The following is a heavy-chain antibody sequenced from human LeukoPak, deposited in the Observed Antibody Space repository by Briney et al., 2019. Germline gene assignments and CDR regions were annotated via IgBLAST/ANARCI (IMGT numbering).Heavy chain of an antibody. V-gene: IGHV3-48*01. D-gene: IGHD1-26*01. J-gene: IGHJ6*03. Sequence: GGSLRLSCAASGLTFSSFSMNWVRQAPGEGLEWVSYISSSSSSIYYAASVKGRFTISRDNAKNSLYQQMNSLRAEDTAVYYCERCRSGIDFGDHFYYYYMDVWGKGTTVTVSS. CDR1: GLTFSSFS. CDR3: ERCRSGIDFGDHFYYYYMDV. CDR2: ISSSSSSI.